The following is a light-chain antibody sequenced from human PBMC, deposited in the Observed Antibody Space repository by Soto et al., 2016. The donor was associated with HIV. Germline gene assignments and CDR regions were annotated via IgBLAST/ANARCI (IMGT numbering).Light chain of an antibody. J-gene: IGKJ1*01. Sequence: DIQMTQSPSTLSASVGDRVTITCRASQSVSTWLAWYQQRPGKAPKLLIYKASSLESGVPSRFSGSGSGTEFTLTISSLQPDDFAIYHCQHYYTYPWTFGQGTKVEVK. CDR3: QHYYTYPWT. V-gene: IGKV1-5*03. CDR1: QSVSTW. CDR2: KAS.